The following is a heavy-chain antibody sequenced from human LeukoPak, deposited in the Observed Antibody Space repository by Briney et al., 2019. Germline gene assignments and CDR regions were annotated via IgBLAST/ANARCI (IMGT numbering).Heavy chain of an antibody. D-gene: IGHD3-22*01. V-gene: IGHV3-73*01. CDR2: IRSKANSYAT. Sequence: GSLRLSCAASGFTFSGSAMHWVRQASGKGLKWVGRIRSKANSYATAYAASVKGRFTISRDDSKNTAYLQMNSLKTEDTAVYYCTREVVVMWYDAFDIWGQGTMVTVSS. CDR3: TREVVVMWYDAFDI. CDR1: GFTFSGSA. J-gene: IGHJ3*02.